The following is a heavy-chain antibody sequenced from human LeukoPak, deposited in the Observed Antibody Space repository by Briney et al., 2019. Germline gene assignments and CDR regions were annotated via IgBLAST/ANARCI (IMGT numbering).Heavy chain of an antibody. CDR1: GFTFSSYG. CDR2: IWYDGSNK. CDR3: ARESQYYDSSGYYLGWFGP. D-gene: IGHD3-22*01. V-gene: IGHV3-33*01. J-gene: IGHJ5*02. Sequence: GGSLRLSCAASGFTFSSYGMHWVRQAPGKGLEWVAVIWYDGSNKYYADSVKGRFTISRDNSKNTLYLQMNSLRAEDTAVYYCARESQYYDSSGYYLGWFGPWGQGTLVTVSS.